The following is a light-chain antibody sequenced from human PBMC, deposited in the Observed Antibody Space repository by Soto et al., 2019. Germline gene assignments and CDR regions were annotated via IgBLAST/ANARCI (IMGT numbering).Light chain of an antibody. CDR2: GAS. CDR1: QSVSSN. CDR3: QQYNNWAPWT. Sequence: EIVMTQSPATLSVSPGERATLSCRASQSVSSNLAGYQQKPGQAPRLRIYGASTRATGIPARFSGSGSGTEFTLTISSLQSEDFAVYYCQQYNNWAPWTFGQGTKVEIK. V-gene: IGKV3-15*01. J-gene: IGKJ1*01.